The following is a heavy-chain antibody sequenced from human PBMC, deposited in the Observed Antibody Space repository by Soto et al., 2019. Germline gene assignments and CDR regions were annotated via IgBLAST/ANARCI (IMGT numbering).Heavy chain of an antibody. CDR2: IAYDGTKK. J-gene: IGHJ6*02. CDR3: ARARVEYGDYQFYGMDV. D-gene: IGHD2-15*01. V-gene: IGHV3-30-3*01. CDR1: GFSFSSYA. Sequence: QVQLVESGGGVVQPGRTLRLSCAASGFSFSSYAMHWVRQAPGKGLEWVAVIAYDGTKKYYEDSVKGRFTISRDNSNTLYLQMNSLRGEDTAVYYCARARVEYGDYQFYGMDVWGQGTTVTVSS.